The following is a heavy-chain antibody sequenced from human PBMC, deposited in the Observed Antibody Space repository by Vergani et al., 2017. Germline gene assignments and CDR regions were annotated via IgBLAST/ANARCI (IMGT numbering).Heavy chain of an antibody. CDR1: GFTFSSYA. CDR3: AKFPGSSSSVDY. V-gene: IGHV3-23*01. D-gene: IGHD6-6*01. J-gene: IGHJ4*02. CDR2: ISGSGGST. Sequence: EVQLLESGGGLVQPGGSLRLSCAASGFTFSSYAMSWVRQAPGKGLEWVSAISGSGGSTYNADSVKGRFTISRDNSKNTLYLKMNSLRAEDTAVYYCAKFPGSSSSVDYWGQGTLVTVSS.